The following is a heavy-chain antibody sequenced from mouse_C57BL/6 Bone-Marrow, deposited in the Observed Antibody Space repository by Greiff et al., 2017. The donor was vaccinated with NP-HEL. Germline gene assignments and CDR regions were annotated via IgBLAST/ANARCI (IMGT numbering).Heavy chain of an antibody. D-gene: IGHD1-1*01. CDR3: ASGNYYGSKNY. Sequence: VQLQQSGPELVKPGASVKISCKASGYAFSSSWMKWVKQRPGKGLEWIGRIYPGDGDTNYNGKFKGKATLTADKSSSTAYMQLSSLTSEDSAVSFCASGNYYGSKNYWGQGTTLTVSS. CDR1: GYAFSSSW. V-gene: IGHV1-82*01. CDR2: IYPGDGDT. J-gene: IGHJ2*01.